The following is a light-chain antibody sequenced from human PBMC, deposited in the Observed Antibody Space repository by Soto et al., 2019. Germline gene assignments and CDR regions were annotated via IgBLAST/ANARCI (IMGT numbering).Light chain of an antibody. Sequence: DIQMTQSPSSLSTSVGERVTITCQASQDISNSLNRYQQKPGKAPNLLIYEASKLQTGVPSRFSGGGSGTHFTFTISNLQPEDIATYYCQHYDNLPRYTFGLGTKVDIK. CDR3: QHYDNLPRYT. V-gene: IGKV1-33*01. CDR2: EAS. CDR1: QDISNS. J-gene: IGKJ2*01.